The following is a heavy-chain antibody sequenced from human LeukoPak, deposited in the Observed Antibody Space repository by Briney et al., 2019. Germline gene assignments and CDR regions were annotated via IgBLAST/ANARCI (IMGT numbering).Heavy chain of an antibody. CDR3: ARLRYCSSTSCLRTFDP. Sequence: SSETLSLTCAVYGGSFSGYYWSWIRQPPGKGLEWIGEINHSGSTNYNPSLKSRVTISVDTSKNQFSLKLSSVTAADTAVYYCARLRYCSSTSCLRTFDPWGQGTLVTVSS. CDR1: GGSFSGYY. D-gene: IGHD2-2*01. CDR2: INHSGST. J-gene: IGHJ5*02. V-gene: IGHV4-34*01.